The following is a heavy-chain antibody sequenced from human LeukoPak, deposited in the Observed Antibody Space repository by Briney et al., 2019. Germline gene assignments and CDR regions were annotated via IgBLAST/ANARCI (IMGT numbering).Heavy chain of an antibody. J-gene: IGHJ6*04. CDR3: ARDYCGSGSYYNAGMDV. CDR1: GFTFSSYE. V-gene: IGHV3-48*03. Sequence: GGSLRLSYAASGFTFSSYEMNWVRQAPGKGLEWVSYISSSGSTIYYADSVKGRFTISRDNAKNSLYLQMNSLRAEDTAVYYCARDYCGSGSYYNAGMDVWGKGTTVTVSS. CDR2: ISSSGSTI. D-gene: IGHD3-10*01.